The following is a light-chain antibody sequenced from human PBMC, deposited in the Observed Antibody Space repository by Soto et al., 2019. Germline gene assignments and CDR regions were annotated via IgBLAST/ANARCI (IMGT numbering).Light chain of an antibody. CDR3: QQYGSSPGT. Sequence: IVLTQYPDTLSLSPGERTTRSCRASQSVSSSYLAWYQQKPGQAPRLLIYGASSRATGIPDRFSGSGSGTGLHGTISSLEPEDFAVYYCQQYGSSPGTFAQGTKVELK. J-gene: IGKJ1*01. V-gene: IGKV3-20*01. CDR2: GAS. CDR1: QSVSSSY.